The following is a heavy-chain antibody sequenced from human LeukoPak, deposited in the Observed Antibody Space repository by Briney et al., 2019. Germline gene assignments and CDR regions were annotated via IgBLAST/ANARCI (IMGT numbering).Heavy chain of an antibody. CDR3: ARAGPYYDFWSAHL. D-gene: IGHD3-3*01. V-gene: IGHV1-18*01. CDR1: GYTSTSYG. CDR2: ISAYNGNT. J-gene: IGHJ4*02. Sequence: GASVKVSCKASGYTSTSYGISWVRQAPGQGLEWMGWISAYNGNTNYAQKFQGRVTITADKSTSTAYMELSSLRSEDTAVYYCARAGPYYDFWSAHLWGQGTLVTVSS.